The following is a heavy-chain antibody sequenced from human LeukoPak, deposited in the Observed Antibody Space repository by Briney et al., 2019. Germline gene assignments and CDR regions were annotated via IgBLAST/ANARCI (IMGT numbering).Heavy chain of an antibody. CDR1: RYTFTSYS. CDR3: AREVEREAAGH. J-gene: IGHJ4*02. CDR2: INAGNGNT. D-gene: IGHD1-26*01. V-gene: IGHV1-3*01. Sequence: ASVTVSCTASRYTFTSYSMHWVRQAPGQRLEWMGWINAGNGNTKYSQKFQGRVTITRDTSASTAYMELSSLRSEDTAVYYCAREVEREAAGHWGQGTLVTVSS.